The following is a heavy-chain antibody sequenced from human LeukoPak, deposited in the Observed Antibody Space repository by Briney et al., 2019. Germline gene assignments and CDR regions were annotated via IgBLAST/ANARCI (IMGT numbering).Heavy chain of an antibody. CDR2: INPNSGGT. Sequence: ASVKVSCKASGYTFTGYYMHWVRQAPGQGLEWMGWINPNSGGTNYAQKFQGRVTMTRDTSISTAYMELSRLGSDDTAVYYCARGLVEWELSTSETFDYWGQGTLVTVSS. V-gene: IGHV1-2*02. J-gene: IGHJ4*02. CDR3: ARGLVEWELSTSETFDY. D-gene: IGHD1-26*01. CDR1: GYTFTGYY.